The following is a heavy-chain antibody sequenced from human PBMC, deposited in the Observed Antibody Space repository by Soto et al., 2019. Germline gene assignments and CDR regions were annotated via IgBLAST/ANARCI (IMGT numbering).Heavy chain of an antibody. CDR2: IKSEAYGATT. CDR3: TRARYRTSSSYYYGLDV. CDR1: GFTFSSYA. V-gene: IGHV3-49*04. D-gene: IGHD6-6*01. Sequence: PGGSLRLSCAASGFTFSSYAMSWVRVAPGKGLEWVGFIKSEAYGATTEYAASVKRRLGISRDDSKSIAYLQMSSLRIEDTAVYYCTRARYRTSSSYYYGLDVWGQGTTVTVSS. J-gene: IGHJ6*02.